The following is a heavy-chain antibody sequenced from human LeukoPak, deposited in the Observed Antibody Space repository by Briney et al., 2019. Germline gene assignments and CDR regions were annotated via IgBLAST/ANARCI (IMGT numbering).Heavy chain of an antibody. J-gene: IGHJ6*02. CDR3: ASGIFRVVISPDYYYGTDG. V-gene: IGHV3-23*01. CDR1: GFTFSSYA. D-gene: IGHD3-3*01. CDR2: VSGSGGST. Sequence: PGGSLRPSCAASGFTFSSYAMSWVRQAPGKGLEWISGVSGSGGSTNYADSVKGRFTMSRDNSKNTLYLQMNSLRAEDTAVYYCASGIFRVVISPDYYYGTDGWGQGTTVTVS.